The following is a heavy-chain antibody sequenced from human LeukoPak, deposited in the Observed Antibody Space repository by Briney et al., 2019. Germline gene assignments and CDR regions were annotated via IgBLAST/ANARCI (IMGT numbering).Heavy chain of an antibody. Sequence: ASVKVSCKASGYTFTGYYMHWVRQAPGQGLEWMGWINPNSGGTNYAQKFQGWVTMTRDTSISTAYMELSRLRSDDTAVYYCARDRRIAVAGVRYYFDYWGQGTLVTVSS. J-gene: IGHJ4*02. V-gene: IGHV1-2*04. CDR1: GYTFTGYY. D-gene: IGHD6-19*01. CDR3: ARDRRIAVAGVRYYFDY. CDR2: INPNSGGT.